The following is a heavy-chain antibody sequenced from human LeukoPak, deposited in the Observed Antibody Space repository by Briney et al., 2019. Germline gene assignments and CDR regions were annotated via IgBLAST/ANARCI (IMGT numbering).Heavy chain of an antibody. Sequence: SETLSLTCTVSGYSISSGYYWGWIRQPPGKGLEWIGSIYHSGSTYYNPSLKSRVTISVDTSKNQISLKLSSVTAPDTAVYYCARDLTGGSSWYQYYFDYWGQGTLVTVSS. CDR1: GYSISSGYY. J-gene: IGHJ4*02. CDR2: IYHSGST. V-gene: IGHV4-38-2*02. D-gene: IGHD6-13*01. CDR3: ARDLTGGSSWYQYYFDY.